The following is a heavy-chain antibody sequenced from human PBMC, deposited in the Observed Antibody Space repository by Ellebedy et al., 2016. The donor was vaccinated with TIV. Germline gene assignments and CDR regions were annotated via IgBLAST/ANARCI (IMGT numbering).Heavy chain of an antibody. CDR2: IIPIFGTA. J-gene: IGHJ4*02. CDR1: GGTFSSYA. D-gene: IGHD2-2*01. Sequence: SVKVSXXASGGTFSSYAISWVRQAPGQGLEWMGGIIPIFGTANYAQKFQGRVTITADESTSTAYMELSSLRSEDTAVYYCARGSGYCSSTSCYYLGYWGQGTLVTVSS. CDR3: ARGSGYCSSTSCYYLGY. V-gene: IGHV1-69*13.